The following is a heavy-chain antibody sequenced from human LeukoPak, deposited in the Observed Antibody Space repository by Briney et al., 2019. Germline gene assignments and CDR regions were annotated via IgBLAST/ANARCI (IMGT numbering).Heavy chain of an antibody. CDR1: GGSFSGYY. D-gene: IGHD3-22*01. CDR2: IYTTGST. CDR3: AREGNPYYYDSSGYYAPYYYYYYMDV. V-gene: IGHV4-4*07. J-gene: IGHJ6*03. Sequence: SETLSLTCAVYGGSFSGYYWSWIRQPAGKGLEWIGRIYTTGSTNYNPSLKSRVTISVDTSKDQFSLRLSSVTAADTAVYYCAREGNPYYYDSSGYYAPYYYYYYMDVWGKGTTVTISS.